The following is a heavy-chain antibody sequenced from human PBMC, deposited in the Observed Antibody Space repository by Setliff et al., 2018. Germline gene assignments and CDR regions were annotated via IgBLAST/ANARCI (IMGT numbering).Heavy chain of an antibody. J-gene: IGHJ4*02. Sequence: PSETLSLTCSVSDDSITSYYWSWIRQPPGKGLEWLGYVYYDGTTNYNPSLKSRVTISLDTSKNQFSLQLSSVTAADTAVYYCAKVDYGGNSDYWGQGTLVTVSS. CDR1: DDSITSYY. D-gene: IGHD4-17*01. V-gene: IGHV4-59*13. CDR2: VYYDGTT. CDR3: AKVDYGGNSDY.